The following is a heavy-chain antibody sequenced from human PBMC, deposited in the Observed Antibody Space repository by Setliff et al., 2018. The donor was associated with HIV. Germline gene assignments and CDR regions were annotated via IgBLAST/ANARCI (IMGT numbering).Heavy chain of an antibody. D-gene: IGHD2-21*01. Sequence: PGGSLRLSCAASGFTFRRFSMHWVRQAPGKALEWVSLIQGDGSRTYYADSVKGRFTISRDNRKNSLYLQMNSLRTEDMALYYCARDLARVIAHWGQGTLVTVSS. V-gene: IGHV3-43*01. CDR2: IQGDGSRT. CDR1: GFTFRRFS. J-gene: IGHJ4*02. CDR3: ARDLARVIAH.